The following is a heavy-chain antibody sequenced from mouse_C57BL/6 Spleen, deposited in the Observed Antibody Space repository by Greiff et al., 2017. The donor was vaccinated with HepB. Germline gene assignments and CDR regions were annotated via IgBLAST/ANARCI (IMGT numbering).Heavy chain of an antibody. CDR3: ARFTTVVAYYFDY. D-gene: IGHD1-1*01. CDR1: GYTFTSYT. V-gene: IGHV1-4*01. CDR2: INPSSGYT. Sequence: QVQLQQSGAELARPGASVKMSCKASGYTFTSYTMHWVKQRPGQGLEWIGYINPSSGYTKYNQKFKDKATLTADKSSSTAYMQLSSLTSEDSAVYYSARFTTVVAYYFDYWGQGTTLTVSS. J-gene: IGHJ2*01.